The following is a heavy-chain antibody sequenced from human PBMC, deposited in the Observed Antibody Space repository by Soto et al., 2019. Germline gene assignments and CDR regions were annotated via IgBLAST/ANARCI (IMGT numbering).Heavy chain of an antibody. CDR2: ISSSGSSI. CDR1: GLTFSDCY. D-gene: IGHD3-10*01. CDR3: ARIRFGEWGYAMDV. V-gene: IGHV3-11*01. J-gene: IGHJ6*02. Sequence: QVQLVESGGGLVKPGGSLRLSCAASGLTFSDCYMNWIRQAPGKGLEWVSYISSSGSSINYAGSVKGRFTISRDNAKISLYLQLNSLRDEDTAIYYWARIRFGEWGYAMDVWGQGTTVTVSS.